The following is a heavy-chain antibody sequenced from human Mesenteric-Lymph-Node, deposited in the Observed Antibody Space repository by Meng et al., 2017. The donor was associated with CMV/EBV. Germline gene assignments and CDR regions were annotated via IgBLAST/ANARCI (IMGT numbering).Heavy chain of an antibody. CDR1: RFTFSHYA. V-gene: IGHV3-23*01. CDR3: AMGHQGGWSCFDY. Sequence: CAASRFTFSHYALNGVRQTPGKGLEWVSAITGDGGTTFYADSVKGRFTISRDNSKNTMYLQMSSLRAEDTAIYYCAMGHQGGWSCFDYWGQGSLVTVSS. D-gene: IGHD6-19*01. CDR2: ITGDGGTT. J-gene: IGHJ4*02.